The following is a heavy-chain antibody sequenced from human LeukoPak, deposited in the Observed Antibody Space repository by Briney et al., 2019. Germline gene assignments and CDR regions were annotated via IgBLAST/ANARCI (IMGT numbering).Heavy chain of an antibody. J-gene: IGHJ4*02. Sequence: PGGSLRLSCTASGFTFGDYAMSWVRQAPGKGLEWVSTLSATVSDGGAYYADSVKGRFTISRDNSKNTLHLQMNSLRDEDTAMYYCAKNRGKGAVSGTGEIDYWGQGTLVTVSS. D-gene: IGHD6-19*01. CDR3: AKNRGKGAVSGTGEIDY. CDR2: LSATVSDGGA. CDR1: GFTFGDYA. V-gene: IGHV3-23*01.